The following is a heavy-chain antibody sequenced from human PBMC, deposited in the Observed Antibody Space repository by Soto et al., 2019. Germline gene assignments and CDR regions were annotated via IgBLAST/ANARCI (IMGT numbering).Heavy chain of an antibody. CDR2: IYWDDDE. CDR1: GFPLSTSGVG. Sequence: QITLKESGPTLVKPTETLTLTCTYSGFPLSTSGVGVGWIRQPPGKALEWLAFIYWDDDERYSPSLQSRLTITKDTSITRVVPTMTNMDPVDTATYYCARSVEALPVMGALDSWGQGTLVTVSS. V-gene: IGHV2-5*02. J-gene: IGHJ4*02. D-gene: IGHD6-6*01. CDR3: ARSVEALPVMGALDS.